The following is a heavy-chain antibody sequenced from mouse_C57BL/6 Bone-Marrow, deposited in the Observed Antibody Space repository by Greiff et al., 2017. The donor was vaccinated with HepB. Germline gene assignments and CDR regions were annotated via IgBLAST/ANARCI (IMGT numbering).Heavy chain of an antibody. CDR3: ARSISVVVPSIDY. D-gene: IGHD1-1*01. J-gene: IGHJ2*02. CDR2: ILPGSGST. V-gene: IGHV1-9*01. CDR1: GYTFTGYW. Sequence: QVQLKQSGAELMKPGASVKLSCKATGYTFTGYWIEWVKQRPGHGLEWIGEILPGSGSTNYNEKFKGKATFTADTSSNTAYLQLISLTTKYSAIYYFARSISVVVPSIDYWGQGTSLTVSS.